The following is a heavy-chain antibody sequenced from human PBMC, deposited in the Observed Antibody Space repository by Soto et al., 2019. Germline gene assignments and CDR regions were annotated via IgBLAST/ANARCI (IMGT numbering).Heavy chain of an antibody. CDR1: GFTFSSYA. D-gene: IGHD3-10*01. CDR2: VSGSGGST. V-gene: IGHV3-23*01. Sequence: EVQLLESGGGLVQPGESLRLSCAAPGFTFSSYAMSWVRQAPGKGLEWVSTVSGSGGSTYYADSVKGRFTISRDNSKNTLFLQMNRLRAEDTAVYYCAEDAISSGSYYDYWGQGTLVTVSS. CDR3: AEDAISSGSYYDY. J-gene: IGHJ4*02.